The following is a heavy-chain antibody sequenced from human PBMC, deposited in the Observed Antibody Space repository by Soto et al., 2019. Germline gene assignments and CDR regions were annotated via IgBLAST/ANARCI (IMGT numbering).Heavy chain of an antibody. CDR1: GGSIGSGGYY. Sequence: SETQSLTCTVAGGSIGSGGYYWSWNRQPPGKGLEWIGYIYYSGSTYYNPSLKSRVTISVDTSKNQFSLKLSSVTAADTAVYYCAREHSGYDYYYFDYWGQGTLVTVSS. D-gene: IGHD5-12*01. J-gene: IGHJ4*02. V-gene: IGHV4-30-4*01. CDR2: IYYSGST. CDR3: AREHSGYDYYYFDY.